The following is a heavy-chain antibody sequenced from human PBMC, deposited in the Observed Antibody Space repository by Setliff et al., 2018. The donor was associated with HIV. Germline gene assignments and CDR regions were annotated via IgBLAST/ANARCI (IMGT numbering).Heavy chain of an antibody. Sequence: SVKVSCKGSGGTFSSYAISWVRQAPGQGLEWMGGIIPIFGPTNYAQKFQGRLTITADESTSTAYMELSSLRSEDTAVYYCARGTLNQNYYNTYGPFDYWGQGTLVTVSS. CDR3: ARGTLNQNYYNTYGPFDY. D-gene: IGHD3-22*01. V-gene: IGHV1-69*13. CDR2: IIPIFGPT. J-gene: IGHJ4*02. CDR1: GGTFSSYA.